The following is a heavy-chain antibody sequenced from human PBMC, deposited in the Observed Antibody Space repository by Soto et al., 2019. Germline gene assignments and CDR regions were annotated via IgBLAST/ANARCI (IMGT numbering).Heavy chain of an antibody. D-gene: IGHD3-22*01. J-gene: IGHJ6*02. Sequence: SVKVSFKASGGTFSSYAISWVRQAPGQGLEWMGGIIPIFGTANYAQKFQGRVTITADESTSTAYMELSSLRPEDTAVYYCARTTDSSGYPSGYYYYYYGMDVWGQGTTVTVSS. CDR2: IIPIFGTA. V-gene: IGHV1-69*13. CDR1: GGTFSSYA. CDR3: ARTTDSSGYPSGYYYYYYGMDV.